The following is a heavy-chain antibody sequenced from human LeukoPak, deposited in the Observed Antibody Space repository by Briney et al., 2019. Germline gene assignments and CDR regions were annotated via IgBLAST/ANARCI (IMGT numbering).Heavy chain of an antibody. V-gene: IGHV3-7*01. CDR2: IKQDGSEK. Sequence: GGSLRLSCAASGFTFSSYWMSWVRQAPGKGLEWVANIKQDGSEKYYVDSVKGRFTISRDNAKNSLYLQMNSLRAEDTAVYYCARDRGNSYGIDAFDIWGQGTMVTVSS. J-gene: IGHJ3*02. D-gene: IGHD5-18*01. CDR3: ARDRGNSYGIDAFDI. CDR1: GFTFSSYW.